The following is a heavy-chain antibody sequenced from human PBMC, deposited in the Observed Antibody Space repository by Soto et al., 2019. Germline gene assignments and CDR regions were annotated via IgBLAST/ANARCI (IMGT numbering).Heavy chain of an antibody. Sequence: SVKVSCKASGGTFSSYAISWVRQAPGQGLEWMGGIIPIFGTANYAQKFQGRVTITADKSTSTAYMELSSLRSEDTAVYYCARGLEWLYNLYYFDYWGQGTLVTVSS. V-gene: IGHV1-69*06. D-gene: IGHD3-3*01. CDR1: GGTFSSYA. CDR2: IIPIFGTA. J-gene: IGHJ4*02. CDR3: ARGLEWLYNLYYFDY.